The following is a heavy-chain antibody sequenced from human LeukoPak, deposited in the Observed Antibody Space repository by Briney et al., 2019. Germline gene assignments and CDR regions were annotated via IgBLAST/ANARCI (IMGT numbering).Heavy chain of an antibody. V-gene: IGHV3-7*01. CDR3: ARDNWNSYFDY. CDR1: GFTFSSYW. CDR2: IKQDGSEK. J-gene: IGHJ4*02. D-gene: IGHD1-7*01. Sequence: PGGSLRLSCAASGFTFSSYWMSWVRQAPGKGLEWVVNIKQDGSEKYYVDSVKGRFTISRDNAKNSLYLQMNSLRAEDTAVYYCARDNWNSYFDYWGQGTLVTVSS.